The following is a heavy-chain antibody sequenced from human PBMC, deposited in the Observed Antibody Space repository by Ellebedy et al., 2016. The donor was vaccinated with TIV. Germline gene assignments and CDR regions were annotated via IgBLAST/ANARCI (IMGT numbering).Heavy chain of an antibody. Sequence: GESLKIYCAASGFTFSNYWMTWVRQAPGKGLEWVAHIKQDGSEREYVDSVKGRFTISRDNAKNSQYLQMDSLRAEDAAIYYCARPGGFGKLPLDFWGQGILVTVSS. CDR1: GFTFSNYW. CDR2: IKQDGSER. D-gene: IGHD3-10*01. J-gene: IGHJ4*02. CDR3: ARPGGFGKLPLDF. V-gene: IGHV3-7*01.